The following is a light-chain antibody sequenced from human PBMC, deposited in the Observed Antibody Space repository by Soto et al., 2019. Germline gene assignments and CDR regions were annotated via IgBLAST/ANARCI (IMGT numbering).Light chain of an antibody. CDR1: QSISSW. Sequence: KMTKSPSTLSASVEDRVTITCRASQSISSWLAWYQQKPGKAPKLLIYKASSLESGVPSRFSGSGSGTEFTLTISSLQPDDFAPYYCQQSYSTPRRFGQGTKVDIK. V-gene: IGKV1-5*03. J-gene: IGKJ1*01. CDR2: KAS. CDR3: QQSYSTPRR.